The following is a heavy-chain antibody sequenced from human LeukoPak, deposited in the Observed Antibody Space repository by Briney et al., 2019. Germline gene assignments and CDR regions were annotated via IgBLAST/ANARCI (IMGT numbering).Heavy chain of an antibody. CDR2: ISWNSVIM. D-gene: IGHD1-26*01. J-gene: IGHJ4*02. CDR1: GFHFNDYV. V-gene: IGHV3-9*01. Sequence: PGGSLRLSCAASGFHFNDYVMHWIRLVPGKGLEWLSGISWNSVIMTYADSVKGRFTFSRDNARNSLFLQMNSLRDEDTALYYCATRREREPFHYWGQGTLVTVSS. CDR3: ATRREREPFHY.